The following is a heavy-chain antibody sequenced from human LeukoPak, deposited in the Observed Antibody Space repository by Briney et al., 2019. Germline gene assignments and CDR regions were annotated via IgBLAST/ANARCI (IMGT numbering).Heavy chain of an antibody. J-gene: IGHJ5*02. D-gene: IGHD2-21*02. Sequence: GGSLRLSCAASGFTFSDYYMSWIRQAPGKGLEWVSYISSSGSTIYYADSVKGRFTISRDNSKNTLYLQMNSLRAEDTAVYYCAKDGLLAYCGGDCPLVYDPWGQGTLVTVSS. CDR1: GFTFSDYY. CDR2: ISSSGSTI. V-gene: IGHV3-11*04. CDR3: AKDGLLAYCGGDCPLVYDP.